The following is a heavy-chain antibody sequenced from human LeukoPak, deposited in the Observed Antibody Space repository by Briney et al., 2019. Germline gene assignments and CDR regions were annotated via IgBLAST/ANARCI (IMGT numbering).Heavy chain of an antibody. CDR1: GGSISSTSYY. V-gene: IGHV4-39*01. J-gene: IGHJ5*02. CDR2: MSYIGTA. CDR3: ARQGTLTSRRGGPSWFDP. Sequence: PSETLSLTCTVSGGSISSTSYYWGWIRQPPGKGLEWIGSMSYIGTAYYNPSLKSRLTMSVDTSNSQFSLKLTSVTAADTAVYYCARQGTLTSRRGGPSWFDPWGQGTLVTVSS. D-gene: IGHD3-10*01.